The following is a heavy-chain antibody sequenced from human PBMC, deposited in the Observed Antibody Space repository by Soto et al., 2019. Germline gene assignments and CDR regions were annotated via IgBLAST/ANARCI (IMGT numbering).Heavy chain of an antibody. CDR2: ISGSGGST. V-gene: IGHV3-23*01. Sequence: PGGSLRLSCAASGFTFSSYAMSWVRQAPGKGLEWVSAISGSGGSTYYADSVKGRFTISRDNSKNTLYLQMNSLRAEDTAVYYCAKPRRLHSSGYSYYFDYWGQGTIVTVYS. D-gene: IGHD3-22*01. CDR1: GFTFSSYA. J-gene: IGHJ4*02. CDR3: AKPRRLHSSGYSYYFDY.